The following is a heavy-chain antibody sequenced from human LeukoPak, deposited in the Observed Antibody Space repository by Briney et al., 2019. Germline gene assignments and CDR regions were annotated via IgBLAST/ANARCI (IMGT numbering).Heavy chain of an antibody. CDR2: IYYSGSI. CDR1: GGSISSGGYY. D-gene: IGHD5-24*01. Sequence: SETLSLTCTVSGGSISSGGYYWSWIRQLPGKGLEWIGYIYYSGSIYYNPSLKSRVSISVATSKNRFSLRLSSVTAADTAVYYCARDRDDSWFDPWGQGTLVTVSS. J-gene: IGHJ5*02. V-gene: IGHV4-31*03. CDR3: ARDRDDSWFDP.